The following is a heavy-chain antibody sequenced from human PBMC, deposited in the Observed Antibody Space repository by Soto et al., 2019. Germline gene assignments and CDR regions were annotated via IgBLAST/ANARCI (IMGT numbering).Heavy chain of an antibody. CDR2: IYYSGST. D-gene: IGHD3-22*01. V-gene: IGHV4-59*01. CDR3: ARRDRSGYSYWLDT. Sequence: PSETLSLTCTVSGGSISSYYWSWIRQPPGKGLEWIGYIYYSGSTNYNPSLKSRVTISVDTSKNQFSLKLSSVTAADTAVYYCARRDRSGYSYWLDTWGQGTLVTVSS. J-gene: IGHJ5*02. CDR1: GGSISSYY.